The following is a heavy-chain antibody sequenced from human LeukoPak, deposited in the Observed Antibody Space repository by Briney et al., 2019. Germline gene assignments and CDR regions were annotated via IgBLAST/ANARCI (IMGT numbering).Heavy chain of an antibody. CDR2: ISSSSSYI. Sequence: GGSLRLSCAASGFTFSSYSMNWVRQAPGKGLEWVSSISSSSSYIHYADSVKGRFTISRDNAKNSLYLQMNSLRAEDTALYYCARDTANYDFWSGYYYYFDYWGQGTLVTVSS. CDR1: GFTFSSYS. CDR3: ARDTANYDFWSGYYYYFDY. D-gene: IGHD3-3*01. J-gene: IGHJ4*02. V-gene: IGHV3-21*04.